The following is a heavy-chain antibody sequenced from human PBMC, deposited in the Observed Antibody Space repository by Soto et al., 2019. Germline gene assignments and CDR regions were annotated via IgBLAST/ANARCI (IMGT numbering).Heavy chain of an antibody. CDR1: GGSISSYY. J-gene: IGHJ3*02. D-gene: IGHD2-15*01. V-gene: IGHV4-59*01. CDR2: IYYSGST. Sequence: SETLSLTCTVSGGSISSYYWSWIRQPPGKGLEWIGYIYYSGSTNYNPSLKSRVTISVGTSKNQFSLKLSSVTAADTAVYYCARDLMSEGYCSGGSCYGAFDIWGQGTMVTVSS. CDR3: ARDLMSEGYCSGGSCYGAFDI.